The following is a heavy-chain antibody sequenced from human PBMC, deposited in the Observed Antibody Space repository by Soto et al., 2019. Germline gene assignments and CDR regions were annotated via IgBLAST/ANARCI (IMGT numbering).Heavy chain of an antibody. Sequence: QVQLVQSGAEVRTPGASVKVSCKASGYTFTSYDINWVRQATGQGAEWMGWMNPDSGNTGYVQKFQSRVTMTRNTAISTAYMELSSLRSEDTAVYYCARSVGGSNVNFDYWGQGTLVTVSS. D-gene: IGHD3-10*01. CDR2: MNPDSGNT. CDR3: ARSVGGSNVNFDY. CDR1: GYTFTSYD. V-gene: IGHV1-8*01. J-gene: IGHJ4*02.